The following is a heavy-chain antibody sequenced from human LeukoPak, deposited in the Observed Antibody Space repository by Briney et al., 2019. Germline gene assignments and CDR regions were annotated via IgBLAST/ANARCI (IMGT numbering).Heavy chain of an antibody. Sequence: ASVKVSCKASGYTFTGYYMHWVRQAPGQGLEWMGWINPNSGGTNYAQKFQGRVTMTRDTSISTAYMELSRLRSDDTAVYYCATPELRPYYYYMDVWGKGTTATVSS. CDR3: ATPELRPYYYYMDV. D-gene: IGHD1-26*01. CDR1: GYTFTGYY. V-gene: IGHV1-2*02. J-gene: IGHJ6*03. CDR2: INPNSGGT.